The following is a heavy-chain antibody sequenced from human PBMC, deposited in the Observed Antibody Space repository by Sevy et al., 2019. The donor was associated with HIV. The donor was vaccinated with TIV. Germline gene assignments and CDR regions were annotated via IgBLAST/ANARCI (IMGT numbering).Heavy chain of an antibody. Sequence: SQTLSLTCTVSGGSISSSSYYWGWIRQPPGKGLEWIGSIYYSGSTYYNPSLKSRVTISVDTSKNQFSLKLSSVTAADPAVYYCARLAFSGAILEGIDYWGQGTLVTVSS. D-gene: IGHD3-3*01. J-gene: IGHJ4*02. CDR3: ARLAFSGAILEGIDY. V-gene: IGHV4-39*01. CDR1: GGSISSSSYY. CDR2: IYYSGST.